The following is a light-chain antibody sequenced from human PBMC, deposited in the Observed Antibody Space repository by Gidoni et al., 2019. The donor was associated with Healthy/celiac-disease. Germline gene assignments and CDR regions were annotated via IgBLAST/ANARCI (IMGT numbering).Light chain of an antibody. CDR3: QQYNSYALT. CDR1: QSISSW. J-gene: IGKJ4*01. V-gene: IGKV1-5*01. CDR2: DAS. Sequence: DTQMTQSPSTLSASVGDRVTITCRASQSISSWFAWYQQKPGKAPKLLIYDASSLESGVPSRFSGSGSRTEFTITISSLQPDDFATYCYQQYNSYALTFGGGTKVEIK.